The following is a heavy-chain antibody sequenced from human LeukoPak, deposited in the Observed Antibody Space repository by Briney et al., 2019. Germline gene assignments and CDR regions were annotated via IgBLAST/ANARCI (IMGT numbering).Heavy chain of an antibody. V-gene: IGHV4-4*07. CDR1: GGSVSSYY. CDR2: IYSSGTT. Sequence: SETLSLTCTVSGGSVSSYYWSWIRQPAGKGLEWIGRIYSSGTTNYNPSLKSRVTMSVDTSKNHFSLKLSSVSAADTAVYYCARGITAAGNVNWFDPWGQGTLVTVSS. J-gene: IGHJ5*02. CDR3: ARGITAAGNVNWFDP. D-gene: IGHD6-13*01.